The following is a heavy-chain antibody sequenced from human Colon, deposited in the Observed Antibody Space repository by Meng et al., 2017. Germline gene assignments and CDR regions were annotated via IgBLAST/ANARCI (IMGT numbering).Heavy chain of an antibody. CDR1: GGSISRSQW. D-gene: IGHD2-15*01. Sequence: QVPLAGAGPGLVEPSGTLSLTGEASGGSISRSQWWSWVRQPPGKGLEWIGQIYLGGSPAYSPSLESRITMSVDKSNNQFSLRLRSVTAADTAVYYCARHGGRHFDYWGQGTLVTVSS. V-gene: IGHV4-4*02. CDR3: ARHGGRHFDY. J-gene: IGHJ4*02. CDR2: IYLGGSP.